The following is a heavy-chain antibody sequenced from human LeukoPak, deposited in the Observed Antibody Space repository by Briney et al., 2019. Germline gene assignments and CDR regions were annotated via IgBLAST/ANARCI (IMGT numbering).Heavy chain of an antibody. V-gene: IGHV4-30-4*08. Sequence: PSETLSLTRTVSGGSISSGDYYWSWIRQPPGKGLEWIGYIYYSGSTYYNPSLKSRVTISVDTSKNQFSLKLSSVTAADTAVYYCAKARPHTYYYGSGSYLPYYFDYWGQGTLVTVSS. CDR3: AKARPHTYYYGSGSYLPYYFDY. D-gene: IGHD3-10*01. CDR2: IYYSGST. CDR1: GGSISSGDYY. J-gene: IGHJ4*02.